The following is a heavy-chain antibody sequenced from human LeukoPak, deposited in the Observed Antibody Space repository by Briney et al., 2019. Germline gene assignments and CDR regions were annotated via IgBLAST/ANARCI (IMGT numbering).Heavy chain of an antibody. CDR2: IHNSEST. D-gene: IGHD2-2*01. Sequence: SETLSLTCTVSGGSISTSYYYWGWIRQPPGKGLEWIGNIHNSESTYYNPSLKSRVTISVDTSKNQFSLKLSSVTAADTAVYYCARVRSLPAMRPKQAFDYWGQGTLVTVSS. CDR3: ARVRSLPAMRPKQAFDY. CDR1: GGSISTSYYY. V-gene: IGHV4-39*07. J-gene: IGHJ4*02.